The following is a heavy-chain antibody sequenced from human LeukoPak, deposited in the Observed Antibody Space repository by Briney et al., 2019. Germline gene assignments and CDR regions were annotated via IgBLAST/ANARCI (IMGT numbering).Heavy chain of an antibody. D-gene: IGHD5-12*01. J-gene: IGHJ4*02. CDR2: IHPDGSRT. CDR1: GFTFSNYW. V-gene: IGHV3-74*01. Sequence: GGSLRLSCAASGFTFSNYWMHWVRQAPGERLVWVSRIHPDGSRTSYTDSVKGRFTISRDNAKNTLYLQMNSLRAEDSAVYFCAREQRYDDFDYWGQGILVTVSS. CDR3: AREQRYDDFDY.